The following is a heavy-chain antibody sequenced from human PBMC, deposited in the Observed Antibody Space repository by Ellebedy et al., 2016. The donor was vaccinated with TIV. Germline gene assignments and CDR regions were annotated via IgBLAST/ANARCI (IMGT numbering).Heavy chain of an antibody. V-gene: IGHV3-7*03. CDR3: ARDTRYDLVDY. Sequence: GESLKISCAASGFTFSNYWMAWVRQAPGKGLEWVANIRNDGGERFYVDSVKGRFTISRDNAKNLLFLQMNSLRVEDTAVYYCARDTRYDLVDYWGQGTLVTVSS. J-gene: IGHJ4*02. CDR1: GFTFSNYW. D-gene: IGHD5-12*01. CDR2: IRNDGGER.